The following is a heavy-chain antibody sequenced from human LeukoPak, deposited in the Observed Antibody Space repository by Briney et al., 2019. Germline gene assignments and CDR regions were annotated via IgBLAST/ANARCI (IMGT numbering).Heavy chain of an antibody. Sequence: ASVKVSCKASGYTYTSYAMHWVRQAPGQRLEWMGWINAGNGNTKYSQKFQGRVTITRDTSASTAYMELSSLRSEDTAVYYCARASGGGTGDYYGMDVWGQGTTVTVSS. V-gene: IGHV1-3*01. CDR3: ARASGGGTGDYYGMDV. CDR1: GYTYTSYA. D-gene: IGHD2-15*01. CDR2: INAGNGNT. J-gene: IGHJ6*02.